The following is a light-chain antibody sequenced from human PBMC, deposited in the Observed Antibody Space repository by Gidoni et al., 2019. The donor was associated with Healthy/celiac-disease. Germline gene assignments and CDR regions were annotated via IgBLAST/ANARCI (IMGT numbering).Light chain of an antibody. CDR2: GAS. Sequence: EIVLTQSPGTLSLSPGERATLSCRASQSVSSSYLAWYQQKPGQAPRLLIYGASSRATGIPDRCSGSGSGTDFTLTISRLEPEDFAVYYCQQYGSSPTFGQGTKVVIK. CDR1: QSVSSSY. J-gene: IGKJ1*01. CDR3: QQYGSSPT. V-gene: IGKV3-20*01.